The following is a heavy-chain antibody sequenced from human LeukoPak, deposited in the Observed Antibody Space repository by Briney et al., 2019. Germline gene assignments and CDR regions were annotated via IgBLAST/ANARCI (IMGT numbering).Heavy chain of an antibody. V-gene: IGHV3-23*01. CDR1: GFTFSSYA. CDR3: AKAGYSYGNLEY. Sequence: PGGSLRLSCAASGFTFSSYAMSWVRQAPGKGPEWVSAISGSGGSTYYADSVKGRFTISRDNSKNTLYLQMNSLRAEDTAVYYCAKAGYSYGNLEYWGQGTLVTVSS. D-gene: IGHD5-18*01. J-gene: IGHJ4*02. CDR2: ISGSGGST.